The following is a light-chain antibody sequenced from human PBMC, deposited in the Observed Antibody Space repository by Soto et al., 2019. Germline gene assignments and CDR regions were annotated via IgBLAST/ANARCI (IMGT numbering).Light chain of an antibody. J-gene: IGLJ1*01. CDR3: CSYAGSSTYV. CDR2: EVS. Sequence: QSVLTQPPSVSGSPGQSVTISCTGTSSDVGSYNLVSWYQQSPGKAPKLMIYEVSNRPSGVPNRFSGSKSGNTASLTISGLQAEDEADYYCCSYAGSSTYVFGTGTKVTVL. V-gene: IGLV2-23*02. CDR1: SSDVGSYNL.